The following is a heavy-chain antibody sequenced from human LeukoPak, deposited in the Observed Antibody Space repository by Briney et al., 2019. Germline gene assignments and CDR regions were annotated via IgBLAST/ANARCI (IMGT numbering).Heavy chain of an antibody. V-gene: IGHV3-33*08. Sequence: PGRSLRLSCAASGFTFSSYGMHWVRQAPGKGLEWVAVIWYDGSNKYYADSVKGRFTISRDNSKNTLYLQMNSLRAEDTAVYYCARARYSGWYTFNPWGQGTLVTVSS. CDR3: ARARYSGWYTFNP. CDR1: GFTFSSYG. J-gene: IGHJ5*02. D-gene: IGHD6-19*01. CDR2: IWYDGSNK.